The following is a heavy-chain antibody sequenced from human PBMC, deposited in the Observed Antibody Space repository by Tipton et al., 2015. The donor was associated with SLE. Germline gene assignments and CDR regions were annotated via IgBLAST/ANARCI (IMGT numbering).Heavy chain of an antibody. J-gene: IGHJ6*03. CDR3: ARYYYYNYYMDV. V-gene: IGHV4-4*07. Sequence: TLSLTCTVSGGSISGYYWSWVRQPAGKGLEWIGRIYTSASTIYNPSLKSRVTLSSDTSKNQFSLRVRSVTAADTAVYYCARYYYYNYYMDVWGKGTTVTVSS. CDR1: GGSISGYY. CDR2: IYTSAST.